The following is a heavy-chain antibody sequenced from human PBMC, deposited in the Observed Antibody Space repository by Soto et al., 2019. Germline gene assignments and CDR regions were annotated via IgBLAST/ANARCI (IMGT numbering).Heavy chain of an antibody. CDR2: IDPSDSQT. D-gene: IGHD3-22*01. V-gene: IGHV5-10-1*01. Sequence: GESLKISCKGSGYSFAGYWITWVRQKPGKGLEWMGRIDPSDSQTYYSPSFRGHVTISATKSITTVFLQWSSLSASDTAMYYCARQIYDSDTGPNFQYYFDSWGQGSPVNGS. J-gene: IGHJ4*02. CDR3: ARQIYDSDTGPNFQYYFDS. CDR1: GYSFAGYW.